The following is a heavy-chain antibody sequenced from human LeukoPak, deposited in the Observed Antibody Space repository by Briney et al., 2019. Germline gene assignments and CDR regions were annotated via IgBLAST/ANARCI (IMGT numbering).Heavy chain of an antibody. CDR2: INPNSGDT. D-gene: IGHD2-2*01. CDR3: ARDLILGSSTSHIFDY. J-gene: IGHJ4*02. Sequence: ASVKVSCKASGYTFTGYYMHWVRQAPGQGLEWMGWINPNSGDTNYGQKFQGRVTMIRDTSISTAYMELSRLRSDDTAVYYCARDLILGSSTSHIFDYWGQGTLVTVSS. V-gene: IGHV1-2*02. CDR1: GYTFTGYY.